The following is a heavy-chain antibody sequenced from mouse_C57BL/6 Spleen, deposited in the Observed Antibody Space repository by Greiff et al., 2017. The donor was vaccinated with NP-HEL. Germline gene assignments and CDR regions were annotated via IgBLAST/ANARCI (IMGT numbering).Heavy chain of an antibody. V-gene: IGHV5-17*01. J-gene: IGHJ3*01. CDR3: ARDYNGNLFAY. CDR2: ISSGSSTI. Sequence: EVKLMESGGGLVKPGGSLKLSCAASGFTFSDYGMHWVRQAPEKGLEWVAYISSGSSTIYYADTVKGRFTISRDNAKNTLFLQMTSLRSEDTAMYYCARDYNGNLFAYWGQGTLVTVSA. CDR1: GFTFSDYG. D-gene: IGHD2-1*01.